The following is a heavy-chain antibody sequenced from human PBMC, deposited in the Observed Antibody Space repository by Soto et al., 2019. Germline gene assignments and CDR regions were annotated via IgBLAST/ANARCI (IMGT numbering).Heavy chain of an antibody. Sequence: GGSLRLSCAASGFTFSSYGMHWVRQAPGKGLEWVAVISYDGSNKYYADYVKGRFTISRDNSKNTLYLQMNSLRAEDTAVYYCAKDGVNYDILTGSPAGLDYWGQGTLVTVSS. CDR2: ISYDGSNK. D-gene: IGHD3-9*01. J-gene: IGHJ4*02. CDR3: AKDGVNYDILTGSPAGLDY. CDR1: GFTFSSYG. V-gene: IGHV3-30*18.